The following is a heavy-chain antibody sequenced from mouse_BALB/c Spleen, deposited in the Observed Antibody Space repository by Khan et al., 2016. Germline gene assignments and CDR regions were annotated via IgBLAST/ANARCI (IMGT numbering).Heavy chain of an antibody. CDR3: TRNGKGFDY. V-gene: IGHV6-6*02. Sequence: EVKLEESGGGLVQPGGSMKLSCVASAFTFSNYWMNWVRQSPEKGLEWVAEIRLKSNNYATHYAESVKGRFTISRDDSKSSVYLQMNNLRAEDTGIYYCTRNGKGFDYWGQGTTLTVSS. D-gene: IGHD4-1*01. J-gene: IGHJ2*01. CDR1: AFTFSNYW. CDR2: IRLKSNNYAT.